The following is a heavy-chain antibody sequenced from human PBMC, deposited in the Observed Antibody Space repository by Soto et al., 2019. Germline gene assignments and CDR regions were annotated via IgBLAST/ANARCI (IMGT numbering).Heavy chain of an antibody. CDR2: VSAYNGDT. V-gene: IGHV1-18*01. J-gene: IGHJ4*02. CDR1: GYTFTSYG. D-gene: IGHD2-8*01. Sequence: QPPLVQSGAEVKKPGASVTVSCKASGYTFTSYGISWVRQAPGQGLEWMGWVSAYNGDTNYAQNFQDRVTMTTDTSTSTAYMDLRSLRSDDTATYYCARDRGYCANGVCFRYDYWGQGTLVTVSS. CDR3: ARDRGYCANGVCFRYDY.